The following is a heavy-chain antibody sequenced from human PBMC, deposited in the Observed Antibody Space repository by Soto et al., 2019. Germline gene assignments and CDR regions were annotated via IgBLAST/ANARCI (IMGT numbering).Heavy chain of an antibody. J-gene: IGHJ5*02. CDR3: ATDVCRIRDVGVVVGGRQVDA. CDR2: IGYDGRVK. V-gene: IGHV3-30*03. CDR1: GFTFSSFG. Sequence: QVQLVESGGGVVQPGRSLRLSCEVSGFTFSSFGMHWVRQAPGKGLEWVAVIGYDGRVKQYADSVKGRFTSTRDNSKNTLYLNMNSRRTEDTTVYYCATDVCRIRDVGVVVGGRQVDAWGQGNMVTVSS. D-gene: IGHD2-15*01.